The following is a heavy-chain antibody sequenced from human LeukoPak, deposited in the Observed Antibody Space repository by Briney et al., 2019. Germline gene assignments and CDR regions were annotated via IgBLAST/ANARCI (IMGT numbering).Heavy chain of an antibody. CDR1: GGSFSGYY. V-gene: IGHV4-34*01. CDR2: INHSGST. CDR3: ARGGLAVAGGYYVDY. Sequence: SETLSLTCAVYGGSFSGYYWSWIRQPPGKGLGWIGEINHSGSTNYNPSLKSRVTISVDTSKDQFSLKLSSVTAADTAVYYCARGGLAVAGGYYVDYWGQGTLVTVSS. J-gene: IGHJ4*02. D-gene: IGHD6-19*01.